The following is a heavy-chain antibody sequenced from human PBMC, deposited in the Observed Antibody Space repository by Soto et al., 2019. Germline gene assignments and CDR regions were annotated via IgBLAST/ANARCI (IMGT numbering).Heavy chain of an antibody. CDR3: ARVWVLLGAFDI. Sequence: GGSLKLSCAAFGSTVSRNYMTWARQAPGKGREWVSVIYSGGSTYYADSVKGRFTISRHNSKNTLYLQMNSLRAEDTAVYYCARVWVLLGAFDIWGQGTMVTVSS. V-gene: IGHV3-53*04. D-gene: IGHD1-26*01. J-gene: IGHJ3*02. CDR2: IYSGGST. CDR1: GSTVSRNY.